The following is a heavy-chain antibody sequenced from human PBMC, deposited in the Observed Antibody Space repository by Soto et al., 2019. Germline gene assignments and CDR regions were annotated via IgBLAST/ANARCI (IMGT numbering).Heavy chain of an antibody. CDR2: IKSEPDGGTI. J-gene: IGHJ4*02. D-gene: IGHD1-26*01. V-gene: IGHV3-15*05. Sequence: EVQLVESGGGLVKPGGSLRLSCAASGFTFSNAWMTWVRKPPGKGLEWVGQIKSEPDGGTIDYATPVKGRFTISRDDSKGTLYLLMNNLNTEDTCVYYCTTSWAWEKLCFDYWGQGNLGTVAS. CDR3: TTSWAWEKLCFDY. CDR1: GFTFSNAW.